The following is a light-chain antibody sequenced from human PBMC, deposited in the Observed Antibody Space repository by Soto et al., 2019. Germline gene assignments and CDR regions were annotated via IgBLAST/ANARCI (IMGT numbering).Light chain of an antibody. CDR1: SGSVLTSYY. CDR3: ALYVGTGTVV. V-gene: IGLV8-61*01. Sequence: QAVVSQEPSFSVSPGGTVTLTCGLTSGSVLTSYYPTWYQQTPGQAPRTLIYSTNIRSSGVPDRFSGSILGNKAALTITGAQADDASDYYCALYVGTGTVVFGGGTKLTVL. CDR2: STN. J-gene: IGLJ2*01.